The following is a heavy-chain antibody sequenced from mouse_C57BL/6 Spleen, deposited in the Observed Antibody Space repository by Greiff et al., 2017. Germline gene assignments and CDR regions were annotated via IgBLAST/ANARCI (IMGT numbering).Heavy chain of an antibody. D-gene: IGHD1-1*01. Sequence: EVQLQQSGAELVRPGASVKLSCTASGFNIKDDYMHWVKQRPEQGLEWIGWIDPENGDTEYASKFQGKATITADTSSNTAYLQLSSLTSEDTAVLYCTTLYYGSLYYAMDYWGQGTSVTVSS. CDR2: IDPENGDT. CDR3: TTLYYGSLYYAMDY. J-gene: IGHJ4*01. V-gene: IGHV14-4*01. CDR1: GFNIKDDY.